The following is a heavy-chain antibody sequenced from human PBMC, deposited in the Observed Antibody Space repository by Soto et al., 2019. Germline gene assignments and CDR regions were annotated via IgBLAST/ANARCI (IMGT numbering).Heavy chain of an antibody. CDR2: ISYEGSHT. Sequence: QVQLVESGGGVVQPGRSLRLSCAASGFIFSSYGMHWVRQAPGKGLEWVAVISYEGSHTYYADSVKGRFTITRDNSKNTQNLQMNSLRPEDTAVYYCAKEVHCGGGSCSWSEGFDYWGQGTLLTVSS. CDR1: GFIFSSYG. CDR3: AKEVHCGGGSCSWSEGFDY. V-gene: IGHV3-30*18. J-gene: IGHJ4*02. D-gene: IGHD2-15*01.